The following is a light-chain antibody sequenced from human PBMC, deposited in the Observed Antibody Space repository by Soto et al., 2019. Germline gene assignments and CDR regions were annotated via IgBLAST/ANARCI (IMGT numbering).Light chain of an antibody. CDR1: QSVSTS. Sequence: LSGAPVERGPRWWRASQSVSTSLAWYQQKPGQAPRLLIYGASTRATDIPARFSGSGSGTESTLTSSILDPEESAFYDQQPNRSSRWACRQGTKVDIK. J-gene: IGKJ1*01. CDR2: GAS. V-gene: IGKV3-15*01. CDR3: QPNRSSRWA.